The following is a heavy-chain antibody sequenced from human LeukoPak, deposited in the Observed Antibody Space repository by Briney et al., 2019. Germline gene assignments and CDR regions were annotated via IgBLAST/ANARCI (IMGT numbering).Heavy chain of an antibody. V-gene: IGHV1-2*02. J-gene: IGHJ5*02. D-gene: IGHD6-13*01. Sequence: ASVKVSCKGSGYTFTDYYMHWVRQAPGQGLEWMGWSNPKSGGTNYAQQFQGRVTMTRDTSISTAYMALSNLRSDDTAVYYCARGVAAAGGRWFDPWGQGTLVTVSS. CDR3: ARGVAAAGGRWFDP. CDR2: SNPKSGGT. CDR1: GYTFTDYY.